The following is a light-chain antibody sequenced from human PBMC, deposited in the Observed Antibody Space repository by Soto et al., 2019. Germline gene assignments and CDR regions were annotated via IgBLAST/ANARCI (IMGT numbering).Light chain of an antibody. Sequence: EVVMTQSPGTLSVSPGERATLSCRASQSVSSNLAWYQQRPGQVPRLLIYHAATRATGVSDRFSGSGSGTEFPLTISRLQAEDSAIYYCQQYTKWPSGTFGHGTRLEIK. V-gene: IGKV3-15*01. CDR3: QQYTKWPSGT. J-gene: IGKJ5*01. CDR1: QSVSSN. CDR2: HAA.